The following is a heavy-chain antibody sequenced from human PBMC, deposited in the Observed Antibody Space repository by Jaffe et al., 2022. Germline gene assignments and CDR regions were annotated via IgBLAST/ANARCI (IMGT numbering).Heavy chain of an antibody. CDR1: GGSISSGSYY. J-gene: IGHJ6*03. CDR2: IYTSGST. CDR3: ARDRVLGGGSGSYYNVAPRKYYYYYMDV. D-gene: IGHD3-10*01. Sequence: QVQLQESGPGLVKPSQTLSLTCTVSGGSISSGSYYWSWIRQPAGKGLEWIGRIYTSGSTNYNPSLKSRVTISVDTSKNQFSLKLSSVTAADTAVYYCARDRVLGGGSGSYYNVAPRKYYYYYMDVWGKGTTVTVSS. V-gene: IGHV4-61*02.